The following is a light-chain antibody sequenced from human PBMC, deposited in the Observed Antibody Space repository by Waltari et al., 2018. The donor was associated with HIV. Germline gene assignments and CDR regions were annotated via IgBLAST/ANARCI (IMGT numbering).Light chain of an antibody. CDR1: QSINRW. CDR3: QQNHIYWT. J-gene: IGKJ1*01. Sequence: DIQMTQSPSTLSASVGDRVNITCRACQSINRWLAWSQQKPGNAPKLLIYQASNLGSGVPSRFSGSGSGTEFTLTISSLQPDDFATYYCQQNHIYWTFGQGTKVEMK. V-gene: IGKV1-5*03. CDR2: QAS.